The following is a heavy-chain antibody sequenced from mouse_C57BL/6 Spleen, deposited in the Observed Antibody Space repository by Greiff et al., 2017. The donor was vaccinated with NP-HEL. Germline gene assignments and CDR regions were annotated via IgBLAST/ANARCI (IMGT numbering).Heavy chain of an antibody. J-gene: IGHJ2*01. V-gene: IGHV1-81*01. CDR1: GYTFTSYG. CDR2: IYPRSGNT. D-gene: IGHD1-1*01. CDR3: ARRGDSSQYFDY. Sequence: VQLQQSGAELARPGASVKLSCKASGYTFTSYGISWVKQRTGQGLEWIGEIYPRSGNTYYNEKFKGKATLTADKSSSTAYMELRSLTSEDSAVYFCARRGDSSQYFDYWGQGTTLTVSS.